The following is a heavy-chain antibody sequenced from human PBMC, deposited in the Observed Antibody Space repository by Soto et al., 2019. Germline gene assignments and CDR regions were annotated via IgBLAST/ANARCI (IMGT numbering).Heavy chain of an antibody. CDR2: VQMSGTT. J-gene: IGHJ5*02. CDR1: GASVRSYH. CDR3: AKDRSTMRWFDP. V-gene: IGHV4-4*07. D-gene: IGHD1-1*01. Sequence: SETLSLTCAVSGASVRSYHWSWIRQAAGKGLEWIGRVQMSGTTNYNPSLKTRVTMSLDTSKNEVSLRMASVTAADTAVYFCAKDRSTMRWFDPWGQGILVTVSS.